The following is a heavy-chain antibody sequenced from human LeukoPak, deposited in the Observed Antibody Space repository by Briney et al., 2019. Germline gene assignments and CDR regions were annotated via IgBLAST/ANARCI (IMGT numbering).Heavy chain of an antibody. CDR1: GGTFSSYA. D-gene: IGHD3-22*01. V-gene: IGHV1-69*04. Sequence: SVKVSCKASGGTFSSYAISWVRQAPGQGLEWMGRIIPILGIADYAQKFQGRVTITADKSTSTAYMELSSLRSEDTAVYYCARDGPIYYDSSGYYLNWFDPWGQGTLVTVSS. CDR2: IIPILGIA. J-gene: IGHJ5*02. CDR3: ARDGPIYYDSSGYYLNWFDP.